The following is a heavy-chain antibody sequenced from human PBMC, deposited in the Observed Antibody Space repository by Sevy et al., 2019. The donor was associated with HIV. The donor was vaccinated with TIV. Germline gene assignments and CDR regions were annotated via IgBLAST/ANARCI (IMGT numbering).Heavy chain of an antibody. CDR2: IRYDGSDK. J-gene: IGHJ4*02. Sequence: GGSLRLSCTASGFTFSNFGMHWGRQVPGKGLEWVTFIRYDGSDKYYVASVKGRFTISRDDSKNTLYLQMDSLRAEDTAIYYCAKDLAGPGRRYFDYWGQGTLVTVSS. CDR1: GFTFSNFG. CDR3: AKDLAGPGRRYFDY. D-gene: IGHD6-13*01. V-gene: IGHV3-30*02.